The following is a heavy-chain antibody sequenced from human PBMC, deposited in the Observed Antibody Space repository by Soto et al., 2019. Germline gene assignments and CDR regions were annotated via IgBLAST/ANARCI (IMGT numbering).Heavy chain of an antibody. CDR3: AKDRASSWYSAFDY. CDR2: ITSRADST. Sequence: EVQLLESGGGLVQPGGSLRLSCTTSGFSFSNYAMSWVRQAPGKGLEWVSAITSRADSTYSADSVKGRFTISRDNSQSTLYLQMTGLRAEDTAVYFCAKDRASSWYSAFDYWGQGALVTVSS. CDR1: GFSFSNYA. D-gene: IGHD2-15*01. V-gene: IGHV3-23*01. J-gene: IGHJ4*02.